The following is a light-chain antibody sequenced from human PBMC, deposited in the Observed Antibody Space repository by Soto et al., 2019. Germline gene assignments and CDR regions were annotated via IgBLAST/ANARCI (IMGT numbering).Light chain of an antibody. CDR1: TSNIGSNY. CDR2: RND. CDR3: ATWDDTLSGRGV. V-gene: IGLV1-47*01. J-gene: IGLJ1*01. Sequence: QSVLTQPPSADGTPRQRVTISCSGSTSNIGSNYVYWYQQLPGMAPKLLIYRNDQRPSGVPDRFSGSKSGTSASLAISGLRSEDEGDYYCATWDDTLSGRGVFGTGTKLTVL.